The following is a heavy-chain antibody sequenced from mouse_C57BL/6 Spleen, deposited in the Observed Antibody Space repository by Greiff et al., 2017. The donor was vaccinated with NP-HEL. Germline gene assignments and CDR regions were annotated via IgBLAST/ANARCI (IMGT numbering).Heavy chain of an antibody. J-gene: IGHJ2*01. Sequence: EVMLVESGGDLVKPGGSLKLSCAASGFTFSSYGMSWVRQTPDKRLEWVATISSGGSYTYYPDSVKGRFTISRDNAKNTLYLQMSSLKSEDTAMYYCARHKPRDGDGFDYWGQGTTLTVSS. CDR3: ARHKPRDGDGFDY. CDR1: GFTFSSYG. CDR2: ISSGGSYT. D-gene: IGHD2-13*01. V-gene: IGHV5-6*01.